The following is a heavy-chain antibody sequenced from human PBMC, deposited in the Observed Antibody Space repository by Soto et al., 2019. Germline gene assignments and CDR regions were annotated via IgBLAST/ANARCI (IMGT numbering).Heavy chain of an antibody. CDR3: AKDTWWSDYGYYVTVGVYFDY. CDR2: ISGSGGST. Sequence: GGSLRLSCAASGFTFSSYAMSWVRQAPGKGLEWVSAISGSGGSTYYADSVKGRFTISRDNSKNTLYLQMNSLRAEDTAVYYCAKDTWWSDYGYYVTVGVYFDYWGQGTLVTVS. CDR1: GFTFSSYA. J-gene: IGHJ4*02. V-gene: IGHV3-23*01. D-gene: IGHD4-17*01.